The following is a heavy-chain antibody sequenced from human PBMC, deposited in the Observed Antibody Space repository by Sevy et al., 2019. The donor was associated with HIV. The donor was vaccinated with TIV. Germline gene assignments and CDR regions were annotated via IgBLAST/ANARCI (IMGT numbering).Heavy chain of an antibody. CDR3: SSFGRLIIINDDTFEI. Sequence: SETLSLTCTVSGYSISSAYSWGWIRQPPGKGLEWIANIYHDGSTYYNPSLNSRVTISIDTSKNQFSLRRSSVTAADTAVYYCSSFGRLIIINDDTFEIWGQGTMVTVSS. CDR1: GYSISSAYS. V-gene: IGHV4-38-2*02. J-gene: IGHJ3*02. D-gene: IGHD3-9*01. CDR2: IYHDGST.